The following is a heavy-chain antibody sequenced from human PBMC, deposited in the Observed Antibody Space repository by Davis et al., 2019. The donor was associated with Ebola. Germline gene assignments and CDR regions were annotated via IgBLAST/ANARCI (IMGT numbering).Heavy chain of an antibody. D-gene: IGHD2-2*01. J-gene: IGHJ4*02. CDR2: IYPSGST. V-gene: IGHV4-61*09. CDR1: GGSMYSGSFY. Sequence: PSETLSLTCSVSGGSMYSGSFYWSWIRQAAGKGLEWIGQIYPSGSTNYNPSLKSRVTISVDTSRNEFSLRLTSVTAADTAIYYCATKSTSSGFDLWGQGTQVTVSS. CDR3: ATKSTSSGFDL.